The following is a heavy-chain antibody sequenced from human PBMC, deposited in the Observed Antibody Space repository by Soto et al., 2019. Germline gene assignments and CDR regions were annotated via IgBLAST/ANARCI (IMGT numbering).Heavy chain of an antibody. CDR3: ARDPFFCVGSRPPRRSLDY. D-gene: IGHD2-15*01. Sequence: ASVKVSCKASGYTFTSYGISWVRQAPGQGLEWMGWISAYNGNTNYAQKLQGRVTMTTDTSTSTAYMELRSLRSDGTAMYYCARDPFFCVGSRPPRRSLDYWGQGTLVTVSS. J-gene: IGHJ4*02. V-gene: IGHV1-18*01. CDR2: ISAYNGNT. CDR1: GYTFTSYG.